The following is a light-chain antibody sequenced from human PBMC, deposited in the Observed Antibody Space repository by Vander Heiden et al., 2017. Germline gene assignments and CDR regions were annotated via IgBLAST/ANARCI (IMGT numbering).Light chain of an antibody. CDR3: QQYYSTPWT. V-gene: IGKV4-1*01. J-gene: IGKJ1*01. CDR2: WAS. Sequence: DIVMTQSPDPLALSLGERATINCKSSQSVLYSAKNKNNLPWYQQKPGQRPKLLIYWASTRESGVPDRFSGSGSGTDFTLTISSLQAEDVAVYYCQQYYSTPWTFGQGTKVEIK. CDR1: QSVLYSAKNKNN.